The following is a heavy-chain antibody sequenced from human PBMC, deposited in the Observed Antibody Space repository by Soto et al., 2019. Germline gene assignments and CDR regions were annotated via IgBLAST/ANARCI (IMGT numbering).Heavy chain of an antibody. D-gene: IGHD2-8*01. V-gene: IGHV3-48*02. Sequence: PGGSLRLSCASSGFTFSACSMNWVRQAPGKGLEWVSFISGSGDTKYYADSVKGRFTISRDNAKNSLYLQMSSLRDEDTAVYYCAKYCSSDVCFDYWGQGTLVTVSS. CDR2: ISGSGDTK. CDR3: AKYCSSDVCFDY. CDR1: GFTFSACS. J-gene: IGHJ4*02.